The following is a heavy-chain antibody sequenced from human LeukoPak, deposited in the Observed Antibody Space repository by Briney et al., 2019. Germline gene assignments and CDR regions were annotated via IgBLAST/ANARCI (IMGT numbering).Heavy chain of an antibody. CDR3: ARGYGENSDYHLKY. CDR1: GFTFNSYV. J-gene: IGHJ4*02. Sequence: GGSLRLSCAASGFTFNSYVMHWVRQAPAKGPEWVAVIEYDENRKYYEDSVKGRFTISRDNSKNMLYLQINSLTTEDTAVYYCARGYGENSDYHLKYWGQGTLVTVSS. D-gene: IGHD4-11*01. V-gene: IGHV3-30*03. CDR2: IEYDENRK.